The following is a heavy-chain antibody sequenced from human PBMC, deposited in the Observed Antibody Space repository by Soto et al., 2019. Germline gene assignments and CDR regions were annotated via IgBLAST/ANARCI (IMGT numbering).Heavy chain of an antibody. D-gene: IGHD5-18*01. V-gene: IGHV1-3*01. J-gene: IGHJ4*02. CDR2: INAGNGNT. Sequence: QVQLVQSGAEVKKPGASVKVSCKASGYTFTSYAMHWVRQAPGQRLEWMGWINAGNGNTKYSQKFQGRVTITRDTSARTAYMELSSVRSEDTAVYYCARSPGYSYGDYWGQGTLVTVSS. CDR1: GYTFTSYA. CDR3: ARSPGYSYGDY.